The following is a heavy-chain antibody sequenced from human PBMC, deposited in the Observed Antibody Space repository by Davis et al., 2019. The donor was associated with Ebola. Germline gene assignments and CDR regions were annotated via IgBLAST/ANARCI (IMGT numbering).Heavy chain of an antibody. D-gene: IGHD5-12*01. CDR2: ISGSGGST. J-gene: IGHJ4*02. CDR3: ARDYSGYDYAQDY. Sequence: PGGSLRLSCAASGFTFSRHDMSWVRQAPGKGLEWVSAISGSGGSTYYADSVKGRFTISRDNSKNTLYLQMNSLRAEDTAVYYCARDYSGYDYAQDYWGQGTLVTVSS. V-gene: IGHV3-23*01. CDR1: GFTFSRHD.